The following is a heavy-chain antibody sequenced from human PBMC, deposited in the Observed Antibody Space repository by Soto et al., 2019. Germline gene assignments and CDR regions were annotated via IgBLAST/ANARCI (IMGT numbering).Heavy chain of an antibody. CDR3: ATSGIQGTFDI. D-gene: IGHD3-10*01. V-gene: IGHV1-3*01. CDR1: GYTFTSYS. J-gene: IGHJ3*02. Sequence: QVQLVQSGAEVKKPGASVKVSCKASGYTFTSYSMHWVRLAPGQRLEWMGWIIADNVNTKYSQKFQGRITITRDTSASIVYMELSSLRSEDTAVYYCATSGIQGTFDIWGQGTMVTVSS. CDR2: IIADNVNT.